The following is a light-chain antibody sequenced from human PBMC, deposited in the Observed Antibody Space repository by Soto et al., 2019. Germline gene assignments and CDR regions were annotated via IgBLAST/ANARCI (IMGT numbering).Light chain of an antibody. CDR3: SSYTTSSTLV. CDR2: DVS. Sequence: QSALPQPASVSGSPGQSITVSCTGTSSDVGGYDYVSWYQHHPGKAPKLMIYDVSYRPSGVSNRFSGSKSGNTASLTISGLQAEDAAYYYCSSYTTSSTLVFGTGTKLTVL. CDR1: SSDVGGYDY. J-gene: IGLJ1*01. V-gene: IGLV2-14*03.